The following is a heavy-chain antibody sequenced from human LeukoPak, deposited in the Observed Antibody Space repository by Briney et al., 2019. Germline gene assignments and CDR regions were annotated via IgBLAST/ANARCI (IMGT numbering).Heavy chain of an antibody. CDR2: INPSGGGT. Sequence: ASVKVSCKASGYTFTSYFMHWVRQAPGQGLEWMGIINPSGGGTTYAQKFKGRVTMTRDMSTSTVYMELSSLRSEDTAVYYCARGGSLGSSSYYYYYYMDVWGKGTTVTVSS. CDR1: GYTFTSYF. J-gene: IGHJ6*03. V-gene: IGHV1-46*01. D-gene: IGHD6-6*01. CDR3: ARGGSLGSSSYYYYYYMDV.